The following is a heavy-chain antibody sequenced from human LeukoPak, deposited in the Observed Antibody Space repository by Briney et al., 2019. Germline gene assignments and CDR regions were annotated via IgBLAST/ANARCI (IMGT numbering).Heavy chain of an antibody. CDR3: ATDHLGYCSGGSCYSRTYMDV. V-gene: IGHV1-24*01. CDR2: FDPEDGET. J-gene: IGHJ6*03. Sequence: ASVTVSCKVSGYTLIELSMHWVRQAPGKGLEWMGGFDPEDGETIYAQKFQGRVTMTEDTSTDTAYMELSSLRSEDTAVYYCATDHLGYCSGGSCYSRTYMDVWGKGTTVTVSS. D-gene: IGHD2-15*01. CDR1: GYTLIELS.